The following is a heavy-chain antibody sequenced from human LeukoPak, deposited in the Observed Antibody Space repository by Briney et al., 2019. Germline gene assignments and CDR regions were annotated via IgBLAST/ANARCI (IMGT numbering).Heavy chain of an antibody. CDR1: GYTFTSYY. CDR2: INPSGGST. Sequence: GASVKVSCKASGYTFTSYYMHWVRQAPGQGLEWMGIINPSGGSTSYAQKFQGRVTMTRDTSTSTVYMELSSLRSEDTAVYYCARDQDMAAAGPIHYYFDYWGQGTLVTVSS. D-gene: IGHD6-13*01. CDR3: ARDQDMAAAGPIHYYFDY. V-gene: IGHV1-46*01. J-gene: IGHJ4*02.